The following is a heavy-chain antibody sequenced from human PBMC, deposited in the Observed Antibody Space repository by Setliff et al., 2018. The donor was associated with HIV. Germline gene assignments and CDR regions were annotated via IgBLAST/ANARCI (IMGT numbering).Heavy chain of an antibody. V-gene: IGHV4-34*01. J-gene: IGHJ4*02. Sequence: SETLSLTCAVYGGSFSDHYWSWIRQPPGKGLEWIGEINHSGSTNYNPSLKSRVTISVDTSKNQFSLKLRSVTAADTAVYYCATGLTMAPDHWGQGSLVTVSS. CDR2: INHSGST. D-gene: IGHD2-8*01. CDR1: GGSFSDHY. CDR3: ATGLTMAPDH.